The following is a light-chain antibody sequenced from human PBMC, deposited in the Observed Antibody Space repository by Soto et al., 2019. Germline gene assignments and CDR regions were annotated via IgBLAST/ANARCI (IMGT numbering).Light chain of an antibody. CDR1: SSDVGTYDR. CDR3: SSYAASTTLL. Sequence: QSALTQPPSVSGSPGQSVTISCIGTSSDVGTYDRVSWYQAPPGTAPKLIIYEVHYRPSGVPDRFSGSKSGNTASLTISGLQAEDEADYDCSSYAASTTLLFGGGTKVTVL. J-gene: IGLJ2*01. CDR2: EVH. V-gene: IGLV2-18*02.